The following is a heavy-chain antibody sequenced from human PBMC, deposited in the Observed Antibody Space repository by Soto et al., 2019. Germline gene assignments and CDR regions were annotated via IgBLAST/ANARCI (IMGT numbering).Heavy chain of an antibody. V-gene: IGHV1-3*01. D-gene: IGHD4-4*01. J-gene: IGHJ4*02. CDR1: EYTFTSYY. CDR3: AREKELTTNRPGRIDY. CDR2: INAGNGNT. Sequence: ASVKVSCKASEYTFTSYYMHWLRQAPGQRLEWMGWINAGNGNTKYSQKFQGRVTITADKSTSTAYMELSSLRSEDTAVYYCAREKELTTNRPGRIDYWGQGTLVTVS.